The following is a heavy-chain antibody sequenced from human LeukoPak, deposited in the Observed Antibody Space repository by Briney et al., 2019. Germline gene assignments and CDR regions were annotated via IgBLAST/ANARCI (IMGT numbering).Heavy chain of an antibody. J-gene: IGHJ4*02. CDR1: GGSISSYY. CDR3: ARDETPYDSSGYFGY. D-gene: IGHD3-22*01. Sequence: SETLSLTCTVAGGSISSYYWSWIRQPPGKGLEWIGYIYYSGSTNYNPSLKSRVTISVDTSKNQFSLKLSSVTAADTAVYYCARDETPYDSSGYFGYWGQGTLVTVSS. CDR2: IYYSGST. V-gene: IGHV4-59*01.